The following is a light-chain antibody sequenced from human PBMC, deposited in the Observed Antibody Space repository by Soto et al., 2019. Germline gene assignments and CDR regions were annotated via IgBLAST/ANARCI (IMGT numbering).Light chain of an antibody. CDR2: GTS. CDR3: QQYNNWPLWT. V-gene: IGKV3-15*01. CDR1: QSVSSN. Sequence: EIVMTQSPVTLSVSPGERATLSCRASQSVSSNLAWYQQKPGQAPRLLIYGTSTRATGIPARFSGSGSGTEFTLTISSRQSEDFAVYYCQQYNNWPLWTFGQGTKVDI. J-gene: IGKJ1*01.